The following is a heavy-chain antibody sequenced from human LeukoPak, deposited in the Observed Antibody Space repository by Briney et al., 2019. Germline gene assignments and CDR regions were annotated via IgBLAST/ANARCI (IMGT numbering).Heavy chain of an antibody. J-gene: IGHJ5*02. D-gene: IGHD2/OR15-2a*01. V-gene: IGHV3-21*01. CDR3: VRIPNSANLPNWFDP. Sequence: GGSLRLSCAASGFTFSNYNMNWVRQAPEKGLEWISSISGSSAYIYYADSVKGRFTISRDNAKNSLYLQMNSLRADDTAMYYCVRIPNSANLPNWFDPWGQGTLVTVSS. CDR2: ISGSSAYI. CDR1: GFTFSNYN.